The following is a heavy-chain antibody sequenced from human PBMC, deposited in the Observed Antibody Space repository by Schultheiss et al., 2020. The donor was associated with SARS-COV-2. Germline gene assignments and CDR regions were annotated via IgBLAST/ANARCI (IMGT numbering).Heavy chain of an antibody. CDR3: ARVRWNIVVVVAATPQMYYFDY. V-gene: IGHV3-11*01. Sequence: GGSLRLSCADSGFTFRDYNMSWIRQAPGKGLEWVSYISSSGSTIYYADSVKGRFTISRDNAKNSLYLQMNSLKTEDTAVYYCARVRWNIVVVVAATPQMYYFDYWGQGTLVTVSS. CDR1: GFTFRDYN. D-gene: IGHD2-15*01. CDR2: ISSSGSTI. J-gene: IGHJ4*02.